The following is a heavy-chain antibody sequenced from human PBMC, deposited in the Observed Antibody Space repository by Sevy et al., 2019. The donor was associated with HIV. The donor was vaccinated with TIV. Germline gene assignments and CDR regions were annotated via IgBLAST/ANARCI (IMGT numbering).Heavy chain of an antibody. J-gene: IGHJ5*02. CDR3: ARESGYSSGWNLDNWFDP. CDR2: IWHDGGNK. V-gene: IGHV3-33*01. Sequence: GGSLRLSCAASGFIFSSYGMHWVRQAPGRGLEWVAVIWHDGGNKYNEDSVKGRFTISRDNSKNTLYLQMNSLRAEDTAVYYCARESGYSSGWNLDNWFDPWGQRTLVTVSS. CDR1: GFIFSSYG. D-gene: IGHD6-19*01.